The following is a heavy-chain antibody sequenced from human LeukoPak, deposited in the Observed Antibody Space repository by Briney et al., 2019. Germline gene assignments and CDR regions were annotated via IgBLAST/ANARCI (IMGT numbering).Heavy chain of an antibody. CDR1: GGSTSGYY. V-gene: IGHV4-59*01. D-gene: IGHD1-7*01. Sequence: PSETLSLTCTVSGGSTSGYYWSWIRQSPGKGLEWIGYIYYSGSTNYNPSLKSRVIISVDTSKNQFSLNLSSVTAADTAVYYCARAPLSGTRLRPNWFGPWGRGTLVTVSS. J-gene: IGHJ5*02. CDR2: IYYSGST. CDR3: ARAPLSGTRLRPNWFGP.